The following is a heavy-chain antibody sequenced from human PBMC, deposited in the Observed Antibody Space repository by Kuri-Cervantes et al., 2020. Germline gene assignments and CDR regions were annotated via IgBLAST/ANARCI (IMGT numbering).Heavy chain of an antibody. J-gene: IGHJ4*02. CDR3: ARDMRELGIY. CDR1: GGSFSGYY. CDR2: INHSGST. D-gene: IGHD1-26*01. V-gene: IGHV4-34*01. Sequence: GSLRLSRAVYGGSFSGYYWSWIRQPPGKGLEWIGEINHSGSTNYNPSLKSRVTISVDKSKNQFSLKLSSVTAAGTAVYYCARDMRELGIYWGQGTLVTVSS.